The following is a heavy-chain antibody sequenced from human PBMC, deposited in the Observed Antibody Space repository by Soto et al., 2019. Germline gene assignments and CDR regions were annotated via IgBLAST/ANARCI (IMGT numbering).Heavy chain of an antibody. CDR3: ARSPSSSWPVYYYYGMDV. CDR2: IYYSGST. CDR1: GGSISSYY. J-gene: IGHJ6*02. Sequence: SETLSLTCTVSGGSISSYYWSWIRQPPGKGLEWIGYIYYSGSTNYNPSLKSRVTISVDTSKNQFSLKLNSVTAADTAVHYCARSPSSSWPVYYYYGMDVWGQGTAVTVYS. V-gene: IGHV4-59*08. D-gene: IGHD6-13*01.